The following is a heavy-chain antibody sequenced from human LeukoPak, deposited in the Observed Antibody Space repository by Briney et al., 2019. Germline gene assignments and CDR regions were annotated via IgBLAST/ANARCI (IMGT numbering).Heavy chain of an antibody. V-gene: IGHV4-30-2*01. D-gene: IGHD3-10*01. CDR1: GGSISSGGYS. CDR2: IYHSGST. CDR3: ASSYGSGSYLYFDY. J-gene: IGHJ4*02. Sequence: PSQTLSLTCAVSGGSISSGGYSWSWIRQPPGKGLEWIGYIYHSGSTYYNPSLKSRVTISVDRSKNQFSLKLSSVTAADTAVYYCASSYGSGSYLYFDYWGQGTLVTVSS.